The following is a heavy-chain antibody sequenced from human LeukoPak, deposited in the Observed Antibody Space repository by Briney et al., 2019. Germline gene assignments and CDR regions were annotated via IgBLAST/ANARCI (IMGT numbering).Heavy chain of an antibody. CDR1: GYTFTSFD. Sequence: ASVKVSCKASGYTFTSFDISWVRQAPGQGLEWMGWISVYNGDTNYAQKLQDRVTMTTDASTSTAYMELRSLRSDDTAVYYCARVSRGVNICDSWGQGTLVTVSS. CDR2: ISVYNGDT. D-gene: IGHD2/OR15-2a*01. J-gene: IGHJ4*02. V-gene: IGHV1-18*01. CDR3: ARVSRGVNICDS.